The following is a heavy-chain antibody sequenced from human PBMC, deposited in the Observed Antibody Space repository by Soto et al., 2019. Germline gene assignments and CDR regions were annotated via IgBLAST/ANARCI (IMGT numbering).Heavy chain of an antibody. V-gene: IGHV4-59*01. Sequence: PSETLSLTCTVSGGSISSYYWTWIRQPPGKGLEWIGYIYYSGSTTYNPSLKSRVTISVDTPKNQFSLKLSSVTAADTAVYYCARSSWNSFFDYWGQGTLVTVSS. D-gene: IGHD6-13*01. CDR3: ARSSWNSFFDY. J-gene: IGHJ4*02. CDR2: IYYSGST. CDR1: GGSISSYY.